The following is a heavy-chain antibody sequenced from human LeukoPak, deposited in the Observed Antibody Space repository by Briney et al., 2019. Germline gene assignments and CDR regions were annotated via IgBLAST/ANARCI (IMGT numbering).Heavy chain of an antibody. CDR3: ARDFWTLYYFDC. V-gene: IGHV3-30*01. J-gene: IGHJ4*02. CDR1: GFTFSSYA. CDR2: ISYDGSNK. D-gene: IGHD3/OR15-3a*01. Sequence: GGSLRLSCAASGFTFSSYAMHWVRQAPGKGLEWVAVISYDGSNKYYADSVKGRFTISRDNSKNTLYLQMNSLRAEDTAVYYCARDFWTLYYFDCWGQGTLVTVSS.